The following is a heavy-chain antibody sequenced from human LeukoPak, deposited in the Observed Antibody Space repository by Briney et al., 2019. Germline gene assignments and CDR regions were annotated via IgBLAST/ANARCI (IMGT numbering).Heavy chain of an antibody. CDR2: IDPAGNT. V-gene: IGHV3-13*04. D-gene: IGHD3-16*01. Sequence: PGGSLRLSCAASGFIFNTYDMHWVRQITGKGLEWVSAIDPAGNTYYAGSVKGRFTISRENAKNSLYLQMNSLRAEDTAVYYCAKVKGEVIDAFDIWGQGTMVTDCS. CDR1: GFIFNTYD. J-gene: IGHJ3*02. CDR3: AKVKGEVIDAFDI.